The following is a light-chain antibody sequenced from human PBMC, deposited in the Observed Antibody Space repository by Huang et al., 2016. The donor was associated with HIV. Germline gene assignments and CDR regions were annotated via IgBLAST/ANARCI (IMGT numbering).Light chain of an antibody. J-gene: IGKJ1*01. CDR2: AAS. V-gene: IGKV3-20*01. CDR1: QSLSYNN. CDR3: LQYATSPRT. Sequence: IVLTQSPGTLSLSSGERATPSCRASQSLSYNNLAWYQQKPGQAPTLLVYAASTRATGIPDRCSGSVSGSAFTLTISRLAPEEFAVDFCLQYATSPRTCGQGTKVEIK.